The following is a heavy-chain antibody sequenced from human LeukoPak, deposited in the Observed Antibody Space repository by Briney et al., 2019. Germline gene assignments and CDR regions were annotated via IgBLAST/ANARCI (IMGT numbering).Heavy chain of an antibody. Sequence: GGSLRLSCAASGFTFSSYAMHWVRQAPGKGLEWVAVISYDGSNKYYADSVKGRFTISRDNSKNTLYLQMNSLRAEDTAVYYCAAGPIVGATEGWDYFDYWGQGTLVTVSS. CDR3: AAGPIVGATEGWDYFDY. V-gene: IGHV3-30-3*01. CDR2: ISYDGSNK. CDR1: GFTFSSYA. D-gene: IGHD1-26*01. J-gene: IGHJ4*02.